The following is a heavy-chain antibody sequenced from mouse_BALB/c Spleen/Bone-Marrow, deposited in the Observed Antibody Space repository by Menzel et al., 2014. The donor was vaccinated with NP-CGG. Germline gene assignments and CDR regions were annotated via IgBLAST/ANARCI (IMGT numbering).Heavy chain of an antibody. D-gene: IGHD1-2*01. Sequence: EVQVVESGEGLVQPGGSLKLSCAASGFTFSSYTTSWVRQTPEKRLEWVAYISNGGGSTYYPDTVKGRFTISRDNAKNTLYLQMSSLKSEDTAMYYCARRSAATYYFDYWGQGTTLTVSS. J-gene: IGHJ2*01. CDR3: ARRSAATYYFDY. CDR1: GFTFSSYT. CDR2: ISNGGGST. V-gene: IGHV5-12-2*01.